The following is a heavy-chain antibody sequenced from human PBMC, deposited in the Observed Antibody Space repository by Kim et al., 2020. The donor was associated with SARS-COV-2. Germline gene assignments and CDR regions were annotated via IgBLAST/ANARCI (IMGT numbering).Heavy chain of an antibody. CDR2: MNPNSGNT. V-gene: IGHV1-8*01. CDR3: ARGGGRVDYGGNGHYYYGMDV. D-gene: IGHD4-17*01. CDR1: GYTFTSYD. Sequence: ASVKVSCKASGYTFTSYDINWVRQATGQGLEWMGWMNPNSGNTGYAQKFQGRVTMTRNTSISTAYMELSSLRSEDTAVYYCARGGGRVDYGGNGHYYYGMDVWGQGTTVTVSS. J-gene: IGHJ6*02.